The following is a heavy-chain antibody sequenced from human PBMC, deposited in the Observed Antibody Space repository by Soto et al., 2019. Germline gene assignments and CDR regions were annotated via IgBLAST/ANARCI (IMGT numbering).Heavy chain of an antibody. Sequence: PGESLKISCKGSGYSFTSYWIGWVRQMPGKGLEWMGIIYPGDSDTRYSPSFQGQVTISADKSISTAYLQWSSLKASDTAMYYCALEDYYGSGSYLLRYYGMDVWGQGTTVTVSS. D-gene: IGHD3-10*01. CDR2: IYPGDSDT. J-gene: IGHJ6*02. CDR3: ALEDYYGSGSYLLRYYGMDV. V-gene: IGHV5-51*01. CDR1: GYSFTSYW.